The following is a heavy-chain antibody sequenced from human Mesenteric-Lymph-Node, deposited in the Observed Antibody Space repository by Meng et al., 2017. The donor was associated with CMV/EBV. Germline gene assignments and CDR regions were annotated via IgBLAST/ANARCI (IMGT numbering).Heavy chain of an antibody. D-gene: IGHD6-19*01. CDR1: GYTVTDYY. CDR3: ARGFPGYSSAWYPY. Sequence: SGYTVTDYYMHWVRQAPGQGLEWMGRINTNNGVTNYAQKFQDRVTMARDTSSSTAYMELIRLRSDDTAVYYCARGFPGYSSAWYPYWGQGTLVTVSS. V-gene: IGHV1-2*06. CDR2: INTNNGVT. J-gene: IGHJ4*02.